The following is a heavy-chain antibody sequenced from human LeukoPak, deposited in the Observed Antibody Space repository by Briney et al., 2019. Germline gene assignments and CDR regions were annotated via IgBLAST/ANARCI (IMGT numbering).Heavy chain of an antibody. V-gene: IGHV1-2*02. CDR2: INPNNGGT. CDR1: GYTFTAYF. CDR3: AREGGSVVTPAMKNFDY. D-gene: IGHD2-2*01. Sequence: ASVKVSCKASGYTFTAYFIHWVRQAPGQGLEWMGWINPNNGGTGYSQKFQGRVTMTRDTSITTAYMELSRLTSDDTAVYYCAREGGSVVTPAMKNFDYWAQGTLVTVSS. J-gene: IGHJ4*02.